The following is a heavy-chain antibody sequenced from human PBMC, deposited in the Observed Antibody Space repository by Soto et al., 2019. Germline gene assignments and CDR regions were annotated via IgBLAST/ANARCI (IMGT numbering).Heavy chain of an antibody. V-gene: IGHV3-48*03. CDR2: INSGGSRI. D-gene: IGHD5-18*01. CDR1: GFTLSSYE. J-gene: IGHJ3*02. Sequence: PGGSLRLSCAASGFTLSSYEMDWVRQVPGKGLEWVAYINSGGSRIYYGDSVKGRFTISRDDARNSLYLQMNSLRAEDTAVYYCAKEKSITNSGYDAFDIWGQGTMVTVSS. CDR3: AKEKSITNSGYDAFDI.